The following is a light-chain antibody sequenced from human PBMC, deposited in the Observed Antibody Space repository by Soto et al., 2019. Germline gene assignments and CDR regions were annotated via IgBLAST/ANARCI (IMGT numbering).Light chain of an antibody. CDR3: CSYAGSYTWV. Sequence: QSALTQPRSVSGSPGQSVTISFTGTSSDVGGYNYVSWYQQHPGKAPKLMIYDVSKRPSGVPDRFSGSKSGNTASLTISGLQAEDEADYYCCSYAGSYTWVFGGGTTVTVL. J-gene: IGLJ3*02. V-gene: IGLV2-11*01. CDR1: SSDVGGYNY. CDR2: DVS.